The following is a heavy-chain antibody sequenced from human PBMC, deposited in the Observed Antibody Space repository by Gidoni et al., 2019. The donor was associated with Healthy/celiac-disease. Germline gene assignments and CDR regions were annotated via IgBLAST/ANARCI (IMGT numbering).Heavy chain of an antibody. CDR3: AREGRAVARKGVFDY. Sequence: QVQLVESGGGVVQPGRSLRLSCAASGFTFSSYGMHWVRQAPGKGLECVAVIWYDGSNKYYADSVKGRFTISRDNSKNTLYLQMNSLRAEDTAVYYCAREGRAVARKGVFDYWGQGTLVTVSS. J-gene: IGHJ4*02. CDR1: GFTFSSYG. CDR2: IWYDGSNK. V-gene: IGHV3-33*01. D-gene: IGHD6-19*01.